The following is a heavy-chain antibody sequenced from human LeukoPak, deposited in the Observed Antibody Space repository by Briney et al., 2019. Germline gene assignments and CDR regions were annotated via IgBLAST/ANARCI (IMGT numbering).Heavy chain of an antibody. Sequence: SETLSLTCTVSGGSISSYYWSWIRQPPGKGLEWIGYIYYSGSTNYNPSLKSRVTISVDTTKNQFSLKLSSVTAADTAVYYCARGSPLWFGESLNWFDPWGQGTLVTVSS. CDR2: IYYSGST. J-gene: IGHJ5*02. CDR3: ARGSPLWFGESLNWFDP. D-gene: IGHD3-10*01. CDR1: GGSISSYY. V-gene: IGHV4-59*01.